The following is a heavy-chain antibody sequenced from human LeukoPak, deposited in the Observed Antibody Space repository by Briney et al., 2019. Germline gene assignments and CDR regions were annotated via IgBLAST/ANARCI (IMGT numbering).Heavy chain of an antibody. CDR3: ARDRDGYNDFGAFDI. CDR2: INHSGST. V-gene: IGHV4-34*01. J-gene: IGHJ3*02. D-gene: IGHD5-24*01. CDR1: GGSFSGYY. Sequence: SETLSLTCAVYGGSFSGYYWSWIRQPPGKGLEWIGEINHSGSTNYNPSLKSRVTISVDTSKNQFSLKLSSVTAADTAVYYCARDRDGYNDFGAFDIWGQGTMVTVSS.